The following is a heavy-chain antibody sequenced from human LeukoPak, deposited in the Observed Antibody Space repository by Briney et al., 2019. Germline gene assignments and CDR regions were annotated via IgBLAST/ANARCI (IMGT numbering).Heavy chain of an antibody. J-gene: IGHJ6*03. D-gene: IGHD2/OR15-2a*01. Sequence: YYWSWIRQPPGGGLEWIGEISHSGSTNDNPSLKSRVTISIDTSKNQFSLRLSSVTAADTAVYYCARGVDDSATFFYSYYMDVWGKGTTVTVSS. CDR1: YY. V-gene: IGHV4-34*01. CDR3: ARGVDDSATFFYSYYMDV. CDR2: ISHSGST.